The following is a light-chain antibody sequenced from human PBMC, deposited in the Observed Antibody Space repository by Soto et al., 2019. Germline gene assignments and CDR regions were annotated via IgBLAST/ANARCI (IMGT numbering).Light chain of an antibody. J-gene: IGKJ5*01. V-gene: IGKV1-39*01. CDR3: QQYQTYST. CDR1: QRISDY. CDR2: AAS. Sequence: DIQMTQSPSSLSASVGDTVTITCRSSQRISDYLNWYQQIPGKAPKLLIYAASTLQSGVPSRFSGSGSGTEFTLTISSLQPDDFATYFCQQYQTYSTFGQGTRLEIK.